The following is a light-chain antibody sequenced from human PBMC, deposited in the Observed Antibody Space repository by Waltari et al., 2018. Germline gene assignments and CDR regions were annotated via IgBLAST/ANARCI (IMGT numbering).Light chain of an antibody. V-gene: IGKV1-5*01. CDR3: QQYNSFSLT. CDR1: QRISSW. J-gene: IGKJ4*01. CDR2: DAS. Sequence: DIQMTQSPSTLSASVGDRVTITCRASQRISSWLAWYQQKPEKAPKLLIYDASSVESGVPSRISGSGSRTEFTLTISSLQPDDFATYYCQQYNSFSLTFGGGTKVEIK.